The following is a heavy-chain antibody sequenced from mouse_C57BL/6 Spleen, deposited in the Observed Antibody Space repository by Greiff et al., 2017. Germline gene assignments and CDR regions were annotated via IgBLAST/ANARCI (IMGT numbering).Heavy chain of an antibody. Sequence: QVQLQQPGAELVRPGSSVKLSCKASGYTFTSYWMDWVKQRPGQGLEWIGNIYPSDSETHYNQKFKDKATLTVDKSSSTAYMQLSSLTSEDSAVYYCARGDYDYGEFDDWGQGTTLTVSS. CDR2: IYPSDSET. CDR1: GYTFTSYW. V-gene: IGHV1-61*01. J-gene: IGHJ2*01. D-gene: IGHD2-4*01. CDR3: ARGDYDYGEFDD.